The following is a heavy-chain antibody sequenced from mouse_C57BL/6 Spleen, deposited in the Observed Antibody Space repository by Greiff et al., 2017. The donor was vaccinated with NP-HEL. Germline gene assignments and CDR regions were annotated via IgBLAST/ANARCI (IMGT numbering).Heavy chain of an antibody. Sequence: VQLQQPGAELVRPGSSVKLSCKASGYTFTSYWMDWVKQRPGQGLEWIGNIYPSDSETHYNQKFKDKATLTVDKSSSTAYMQLSSLTSEDSAVYYCAREFITTVYYYAMDYWGQGTSVTVSS. J-gene: IGHJ4*01. CDR3: AREFITTVYYYAMDY. CDR1: GYTFTSYW. D-gene: IGHD1-1*01. V-gene: IGHV1-61*01. CDR2: IYPSDSET.